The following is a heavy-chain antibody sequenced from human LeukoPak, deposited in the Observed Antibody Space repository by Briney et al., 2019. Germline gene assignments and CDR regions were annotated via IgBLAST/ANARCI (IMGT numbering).Heavy chain of an antibody. V-gene: IGHV3-21*01. D-gene: IGHD6-19*01. CDR1: GFTFSGYS. J-gene: IGHJ4*02. CDR2: ISSSSSYI. Sequence: GGSLRLSCAASGFTFSGYSMNWVRQAPGKGLEWVSSISSSSSYIYYADSVKGRFTISRDNAKNSLYLQMNSLRAEDTAVYYCARDLYSSANFDYWGQGTLVTVSS. CDR3: ARDLYSSANFDY.